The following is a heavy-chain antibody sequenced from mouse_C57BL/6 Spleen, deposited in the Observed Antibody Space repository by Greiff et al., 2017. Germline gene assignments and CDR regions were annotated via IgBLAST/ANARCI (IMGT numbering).Heavy chain of an antibody. D-gene: IGHD2-12*01. CDR1: GYSITSGYY. J-gene: IGHJ4*01. V-gene: IGHV3-6*01. CDR2: ISYDGSN. Sequence: EVQLQESGPGLVKPSQSLSLTCSVTGYSITSGYYWNWIRQFPGNKLEWMGYISYDGSNNYNPSLKNRISITRDTSKNQFFLKLNSVTTEDTATYYCARHYNYDDGYAMDYWGQGTSVTVSS. CDR3: ARHYNYDDGYAMDY.